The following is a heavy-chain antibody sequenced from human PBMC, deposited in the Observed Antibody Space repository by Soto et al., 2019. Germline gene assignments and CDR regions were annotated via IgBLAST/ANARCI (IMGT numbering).Heavy chain of an antibody. V-gene: IGHV3-9*01. CDR3: AKGITIFGGFDY. D-gene: IGHD3-3*01. CDR1: GFTFDDYA. CDR2: ISWNSDCR. Sequence: EVQLVQSGGGLVQPGRSLRLSCAASGFTFDDYAMHWVRQAPGKGLGWVSGISWNSDCRGYADSVKGRFTISRDNAKNILYLQMNSLRDEDTALYYCAKGITIFGGFDYWGQGTLVTVSS. J-gene: IGHJ4*02.